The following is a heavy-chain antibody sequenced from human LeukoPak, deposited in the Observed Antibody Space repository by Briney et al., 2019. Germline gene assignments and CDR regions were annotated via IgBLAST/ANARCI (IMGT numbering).Heavy chain of an antibody. Sequence: GGSLTLSCAASGFTFSSYNTNWVHQAPGKGLDWVSFISSSGSSITYADSVKGRFTISRDNVKNSLYLQMNSLRAEDTAVHYCVRRKANSDGEFDFWGQGALVTVSS. CDR3: VRRKANSDGEFDF. CDR2: ISSSGSSI. CDR1: GFTFSSYN. J-gene: IGHJ5*01. V-gene: IGHV3-21*01. D-gene: IGHD3-10*01.